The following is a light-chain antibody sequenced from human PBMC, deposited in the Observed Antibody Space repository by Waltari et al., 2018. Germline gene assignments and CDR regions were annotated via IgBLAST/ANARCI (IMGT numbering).Light chain of an antibody. CDR3: QSADSSGTWV. V-gene: IGLV3-25*03. Sequence: SYELTQPPSVSVSPGQTARIPCSGDALPTPYVFWYQQKPGQAPILLIYKDIERPSGIPGRFSGSTSGTTVTLTISGVKAEDEADYYCQSADSSGTWVFGGGTKVTVL. J-gene: IGLJ3*02. CDR2: KDI. CDR1: ALPTPY.